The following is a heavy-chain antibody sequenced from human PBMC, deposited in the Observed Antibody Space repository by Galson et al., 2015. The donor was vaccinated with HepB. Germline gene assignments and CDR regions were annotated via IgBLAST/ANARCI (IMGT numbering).Heavy chain of an antibody. J-gene: IGHJ6*02. CDR2: ISAYNGNT. CDR1: GYTFTSYG. V-gene: IGHV1-18*01. CDR3: ARAGVPAAYAYYYYGMDV. D-gene: IGHD2-2*01. Sequence: SVKVSCKASGYTFTSYGISWVRQAPGQGLEWMGWISAYNGNTNYAQKLQGRVTMTTDTSTSTAYMELRSLRSDDTAVYYCARAGVPAAYAYYYYGMDVWGQGTTVTVSS.